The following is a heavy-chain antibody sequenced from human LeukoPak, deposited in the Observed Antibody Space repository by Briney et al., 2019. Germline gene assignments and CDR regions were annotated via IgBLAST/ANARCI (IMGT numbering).Heavy chain of an antibody. CDR1: GGTFSSYA. CDR2: IIPIFGTA. CDR3: ARRVDTAMAHFDY. V-gene: IGHV1-69*01. D-gene: IGHD5-18*01. J-gene: IGHJ4*02. Sequence: ASVKVSCKASGGTFSSYAISWVRQAPGQGLEWMGGIIPIFGTANYAQKFQGRVTITADESTSTAYMELSSLRSEDTAVYYCARRVDTAMAHFDYWGQGTLVTVSS.